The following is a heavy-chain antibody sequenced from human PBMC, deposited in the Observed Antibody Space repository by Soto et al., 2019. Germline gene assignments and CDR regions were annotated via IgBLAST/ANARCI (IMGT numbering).Heavy chain of an antibody. D-gene: IGHD3-9*01. J-gene: IGHJ4*02. CDR1: GFTFSSYG. CDR3: AKNGDILTGHFDY. CDR2: ISYDGSNK. Sequence: PGGSLRLSCAASGFTFSSYGMHWVRQAPGKGLEWVAVISYDGSNKYYADSVKGRFTISRDNSKNTLYLQMDSLRAEDTAVYYCAKNGDILTGHFDYWGQGTLVTVSS. V-gene: IGHV3-30*18.